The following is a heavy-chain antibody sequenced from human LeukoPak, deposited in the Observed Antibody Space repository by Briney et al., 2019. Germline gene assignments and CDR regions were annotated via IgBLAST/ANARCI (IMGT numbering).Heavy chain of an antibody. Sequence: PSETLSLTCTVSGGSISSYYWSWIRQPPGRGLEWIGYVYYTGSTNYNPSLKSRVTISVETSKNQFSLKLSSVTAADTAVYYCARHPSFGMVIESWGQGTLATVSS. J-gene: IGHJ4*02. CDR3: ARHPSFGMVIES. V-gene: IGHV4-59*08. CDR1: GGSISSYY. D-gene: IGHD3-3*01. CDR2: VYYTGST.